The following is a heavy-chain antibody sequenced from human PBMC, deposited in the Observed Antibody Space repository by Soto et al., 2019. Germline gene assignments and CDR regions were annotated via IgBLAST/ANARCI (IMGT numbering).Heavy chain of an antibody. J-gene: IGHJ4*02. D-gene: IGHD2-21*01. Sequence: PETLSLTCIVSGESLSSSSSYWGWIRQPLGKGLEWIGSLYHSGRTYYNPSLKSRVSISIDTSKNQFALKLSSVTAADTDLYYCARQRTTGVTQAYFDYWGQGALVTVSS. CDR3: ARQRTTGVTQAYFDY. V-gene: IGHV4-39*01. CDR1: GESLSSSSSY. CDR2: LYHSGRT.